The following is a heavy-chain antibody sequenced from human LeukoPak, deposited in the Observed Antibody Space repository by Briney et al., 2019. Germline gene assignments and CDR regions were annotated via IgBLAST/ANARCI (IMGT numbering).Heavy chain of an antibody. CDR1: GFTVSSNY. D-gene: IGHD6-13*01. CDR3: AKSLYVAAAGTNY. V-gene: IGHV3-23*01. Sequence: PGGSLRLSCAASGFTVSSNYMSWVRQAPGKGLEWVSAISTSGGGTYYADSVKGRFTISRDNSKNTLYLQMNSLRAEDTAVYYCAKSLYVAAAGTNYWGQGTLVTVSS. J-gene: IGHJ4*02. CDR2: ISTSGGGT.